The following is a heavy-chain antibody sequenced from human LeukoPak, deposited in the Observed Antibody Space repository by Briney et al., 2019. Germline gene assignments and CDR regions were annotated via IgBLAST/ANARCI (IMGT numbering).Heavy chain of an antibody. CDR1: GFTFRTYW. J-gene: IGHJ5*02. D-gene: IGHD5-18*01. Sequence: GGSLRLSCAASGFTFRTYWMSWVRQAPGKGLEWVANIKQDGSEKYYVDSVKGRFTISRDNAKNSLYLQMNSLRVEDTAVFFCARVPSFGNTYGLDHWGQGALVTVSS. V-gene: IGHV3-7*04. CDR2: IKQDGSEK. CDR3: ARVPSFGNTYGLDH.